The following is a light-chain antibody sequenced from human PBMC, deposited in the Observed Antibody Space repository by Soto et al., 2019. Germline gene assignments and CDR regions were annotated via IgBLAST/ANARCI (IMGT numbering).Light chain of an antibody. V-gene: IGKV1-6*01. CDR1: HDIRRD. CDR2: GSS. Sequence: AIQLTQSPSSLSASVGDSVTITCRASHDIRRDLAWFQQRPGKAPKILIYGSSDLQSGVPSRFSGSGSGTDFSLTIISLQPEDFATYLCLQDLDYPWTFGQGTKVDIK. J-gene: IGKJ1*01. CDR3: LQDLDYPWT.